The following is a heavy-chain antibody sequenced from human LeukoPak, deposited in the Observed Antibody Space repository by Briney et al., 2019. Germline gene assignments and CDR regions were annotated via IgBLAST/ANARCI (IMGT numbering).Heavy chain of an antibody. CDR2: INPSGGST. CDR1: GYTFTSYY. D-gene: IGHD5-24*01. CDR3: ARVEMAPKNYGMDV. V-gene: IGHV1-46*01. Sequence: GASVKVSCKAAGYTFTSYYMHWVRQAPGQGLEWVGLINPSGGSTNYAQKFQGRVTMTRDTSTSTVYMELSSLRSEDTAVYYCARVEMAPKNYGMDVWGQGTTVTVSS. J-gene: IGHJ6*02.